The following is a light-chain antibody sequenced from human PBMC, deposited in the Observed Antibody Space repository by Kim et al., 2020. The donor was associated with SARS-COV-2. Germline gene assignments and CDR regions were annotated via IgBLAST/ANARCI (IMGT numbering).Light chain of an antibody. Sequence: IVLTQSPGTLSLSPGERATLSCRTSQSVSNSYLTWYQQKPGQAPRLLIYGASSRATGIPDRFSGSGSGSDFTLTITRLEPEDFALYYCQQHDSSPELTFGGGTKVDI. CDR3: QQHDSSPELT. V-gene: IGKV3-20*01. J-gene: IGKJ4*01. CDR2: GAS. CDR1: QSVSNSY.